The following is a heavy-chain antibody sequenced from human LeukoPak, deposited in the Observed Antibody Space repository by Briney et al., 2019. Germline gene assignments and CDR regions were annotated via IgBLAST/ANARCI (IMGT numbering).Heavy chain of an antibody. V-gene: IGHV1-24*01. CDR1: GYTLTELS. CDR2: FDPEDGET. J-gene: IGHJ3*02. CDR3: ARPLPRRAGYSSGWSDALDI. D-gene: IGHD6-19*01. Sequence: ASVKVSCKVSGYTLTELSMHWVRQAPGKGLEWMGGFDPEDGETIYAQKFQGRVTMTEDTSTDTAYMELSSLRSEDTAVYYCARPLPRRAGYSSGWSDALDIWGQGTMVTVSS.